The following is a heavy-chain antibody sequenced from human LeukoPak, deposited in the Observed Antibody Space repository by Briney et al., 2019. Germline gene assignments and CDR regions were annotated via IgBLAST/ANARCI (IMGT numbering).Heavy chain of an antibody. D-gene: IGHD3-10*01. V-gene: IGHV1-3*01. CDR3: ARVDGSGPNAPNDC. CDR2: IHVGNGNT. Sequence: GASVKVSCKASRYPFTSYAMHWVRQAPGQRLEWMGWIHVGNGNTEYSQKFQGRVTITRDTPATTTYMELSSLRSEDTAGYYCARVDGSGPNAPNDCWGQGSLVTVSS. J-gene: IGHJ4*02. CDR1: RYPFTSYA.